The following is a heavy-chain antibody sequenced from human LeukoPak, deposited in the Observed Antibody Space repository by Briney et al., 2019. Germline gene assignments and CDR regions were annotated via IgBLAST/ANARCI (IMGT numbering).Heavy chain of an antibody. V-gene: IGHV4-4*07. CDR3: ARGYCSSTSCLNYYYYYMDV. CDR2: IYTSGST. D-gene: IGHD2-2*01. Sequence: SETLSLTCTVSGGSISSYYWSWIRQPAGKGLEWIGRIYTSGSTNYNPSLKSRVTMSVDTSKHQFSLKLSSVTAADTAVYYCARGYCSSTSCLNYYYYYMDVWGKGTTVSVSS. J-gene: IGHJ6*03. CDR1: GGSISSYY.